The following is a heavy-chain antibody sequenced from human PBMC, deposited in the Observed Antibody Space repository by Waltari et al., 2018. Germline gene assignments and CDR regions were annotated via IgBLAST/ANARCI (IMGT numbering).Heavy chain of an antibody. D-gene: IGHD3-22*01. CDR2: ISYDGSNK. J-gene: IGHJ4*02. Sequence: QVQLVESGGGVVQPGRSLRLSCAASGFTFSSYAMHWVRQAPGKGLGWVSFISYDGSNKYSADSGKGRFTISRDNSKNTLYLQMNSLRAEDTAVYYCARESSGYYPYFDYWGQGTLVTVSS. V-gene: IGHV3-30-3*01. CDR3: ARESSGYYPYFDY. CDR1: GFTFSSYA.